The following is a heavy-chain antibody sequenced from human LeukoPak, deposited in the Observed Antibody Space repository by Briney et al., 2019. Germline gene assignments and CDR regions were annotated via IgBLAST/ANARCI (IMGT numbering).Heavy chain of an antibody. CDR2: INPNSGGT. V-gene: IGHV1-2*02. CDR1: GYTFTGYY. J-gene: IGHJ4*02. D-gene: IGHD1-26*01. Sequence: ASVKVSCKASGYTFTGYYMHWVRQAPAQGLEWMGWINPNSGGTNYAQKFQGRVTMTRDTSISTAYMELSRLRSDDRAVYYCARDPGGSSYGYVYWGQGTMVTVSS. CDR3: ARDPGGSSYGYVY.